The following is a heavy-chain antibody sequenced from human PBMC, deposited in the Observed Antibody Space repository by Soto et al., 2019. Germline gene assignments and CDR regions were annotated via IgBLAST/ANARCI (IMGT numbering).Heavy chain of an antibody. CDR3: ERGGGYGVVVVGDFDY. Sequence: QVQLVQSGAEVKKPGSSVKVSCKASGSTFSSYAISWVRQAPGQGLEWMGGIIPIFGTANYAQKFQGRVTITADESSRTAYQELRRLRSEETAVDYWERGGGYGVVVVGDFDYWGQGTQVTVSS. V-gene: IGHV1-69*01. J-gene: IGHJ4*02. CDR1: GSTFSSYA. CDR2: IIPIFGTA. D-gene: IGHD2-15*01.